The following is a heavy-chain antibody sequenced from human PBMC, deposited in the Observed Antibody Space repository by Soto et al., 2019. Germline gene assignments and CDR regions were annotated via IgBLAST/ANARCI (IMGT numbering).Heavy chain of an antibody. D-gene: IGHD3-9*01. V-gene: IGHV4-39*01. CDR3: ARHLMTGPYNYYCNGMDV. Sequence: QLQLQESGPGLMKPSETLSLNCTVSGASISGSTSYWGWIRQPPGKGLEWIGKIHYSGSTYYSPSLKSRVPLSVDTSKNQFSLRLSSVTAADTAVYYCARHLMTGPYNYYCNGMDVWGPGTTVTVS. CDR2: IHYSGST. J-gene: IGHJ6*02. CDR1: GASISGSTSY.